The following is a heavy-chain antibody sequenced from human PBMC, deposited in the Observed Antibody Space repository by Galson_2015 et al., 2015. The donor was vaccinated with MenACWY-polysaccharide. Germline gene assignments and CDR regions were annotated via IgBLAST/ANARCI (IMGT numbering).Heavy chain of an antibody. CDR1: GYSFHHYG. Sequence: VKVSCKASGYSFHHYGFTWVRPAPGQGLEWMGWISPYNANTNYAQKLQGRVTMTTDTSTRTAYMELRNLRSDDTAVYYCARVYDFWSGYYAVGFDPWGRGTLVTVSS. D-gene: IGHD3-3*01. J-gene: IGHJ5*02. V-gene: IGHV1-18*01. CDR2: ISPYNANT. CDR3: ARVYDFWSGYYAVGFDP.